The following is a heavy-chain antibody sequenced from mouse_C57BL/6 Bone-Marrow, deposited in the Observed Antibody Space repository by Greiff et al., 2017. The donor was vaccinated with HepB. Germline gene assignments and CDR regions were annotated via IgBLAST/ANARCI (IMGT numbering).Heavy chain of an antibody. CDR1: GFTFSDAW. CDR2: IRNKANNHAT. J-gene: IGHJ1*03. V-gene: IGHV6-6*01. Sequence: DVKLVESGGGLVQPGGSMKLSCAASGFTFSDAWMDWVRQSPEKGLEWVAEIRNKANNHATYYAESVKGRFTISRDDSKSSVYLQMNSLRAEDTGIYYCTRPITTVVAKPSYWYFDVWGTGTTVTVSS. CDR3: TRPITTVVAKPSYWYFDV. D-gene: IGHD1-1*01.